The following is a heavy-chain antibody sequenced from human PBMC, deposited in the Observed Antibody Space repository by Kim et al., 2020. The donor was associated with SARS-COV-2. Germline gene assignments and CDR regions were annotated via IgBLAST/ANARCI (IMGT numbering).Heavy chain of an antibody. CDR2: IDPSDSYT. Sequence: GESLKISCKGSGYSFTSYWISWVRQMPGKGLEWMGRIDPSDSYTNYSPSFQGHVTISADKSISTAYLQWSSLKASDTAMYYCACQDSLGVWFGELSRENYGMDVWGQGTTVTVSS. D-gene: IGHD3-10*01. V-gene: IGHV5-10-1*01. CDR1: GYSFTSYW. CDR3: ACQDSLGVWFGELSRENYGMDV. J-gene: IGHJ6*02.